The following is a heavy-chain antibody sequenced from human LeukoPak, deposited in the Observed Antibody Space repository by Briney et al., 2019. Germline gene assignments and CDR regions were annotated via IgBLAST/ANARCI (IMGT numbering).Heavy chain of an antibody. D-gene: IGHD2-2*01. V-gene: IGHV4-4*07. CDR2: IYTSGST. CDR1: GGSISSYY. J-gene: IGHJ4*02. Sequence: PSETLFLTCTVSGGSISSYYWSWIRQPAGKGLEWIGRIYTSGSTNYIPSLKSRVTMSVDTSKNQFSLKLSSVTAADTAVYYCARDHLYCSSTSCSDYWGQGTLVTVSS. CDR3: ARDHLYCSSTSCSDY.